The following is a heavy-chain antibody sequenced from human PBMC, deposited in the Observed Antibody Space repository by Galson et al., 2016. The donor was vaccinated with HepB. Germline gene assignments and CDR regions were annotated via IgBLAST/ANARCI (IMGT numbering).Heavy chain of an antibody. D-gene: IGHD1-7*01. V-gene: IGHV3-30-3*01. CDR3: AREITGTTSFYYYGMDV. J-gene: IGHJ6*02. CDR2: ISYDGDNK. CDR1: GFAFSNFA. Sequence: SLRLSCAASGFAFSNFAMHWVRQAPGKGLEWVALISYDGDNKYDADSVKGRFTISRDNSKNTLYLQMNSLRPEDTAVYYCAREITGTTSFYYYGMDVWGQGTTVTVSS.